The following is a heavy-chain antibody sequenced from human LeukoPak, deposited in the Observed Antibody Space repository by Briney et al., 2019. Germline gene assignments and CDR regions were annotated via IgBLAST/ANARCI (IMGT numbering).Heavy chain of an antibody. V-gene: IGHV4-39*01. CDR1: GVSISFSTSY. Sequence: PSETLSLTCTVSGVSISFSTSYWAWIRQPPGKGPEWIGSIYYRGSTYYNPSLTSRLTISVDTSKNQFSLKLRSLTAADTAVYYCARGEQVNWFDPWGQGALVIVSS. CDR2: IYYRGST. J-gene: IGHJ5*02. CDR3: ARGEQVNWFDP. D-gene: IGHD1-26*01.